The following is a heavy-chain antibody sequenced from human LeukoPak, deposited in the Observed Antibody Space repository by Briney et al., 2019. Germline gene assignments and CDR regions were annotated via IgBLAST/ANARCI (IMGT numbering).Heavy chain of an antibody. CDR1: GFTFSTYG. CDR2: IWYDGSYK. J-gene: IGHJ6*02. Sequence: GRSLRLSCAASGFTFSTYGMHWVRQAPGKGLEWVAVIWYDGSYKFCVDSVKGRFTISRDNSKNTLYLQMNSLRAEDTAVYFCARAENTFGSGRSYGMDVWGQGTTVTVSS. CDR3: ARAENTFGSGRSYGMDV. V-gene: IGHV3-33*01. D-gene: IGHD3-10*01.